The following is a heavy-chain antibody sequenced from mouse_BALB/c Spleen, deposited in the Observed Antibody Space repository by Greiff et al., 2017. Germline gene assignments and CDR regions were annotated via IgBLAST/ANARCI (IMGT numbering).Heavy chain of an antibody. CDR3: APSTFDY. V-gene: IGHV6-6*01. CDR1: GFTFSDAW. J-gene: IGHJ2*01. CDR2: IRSKANNHAT. D-gene: IGHD2-1*01. Sequence: EVMLVESGGGLVQPGGSMKLSCAASGFTFSDAWMHWVRQSRGKGLGWVAEIRSKANNHATGYTESVKGRFTISRDESKRSVYLQMNSLSAEDTGIYYCAPSTFDYWGQGTTLTVSS.